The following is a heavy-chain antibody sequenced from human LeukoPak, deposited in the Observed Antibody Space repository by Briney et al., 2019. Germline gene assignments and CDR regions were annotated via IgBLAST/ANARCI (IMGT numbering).Heavy chain of an antibody. J-gene: IGHJ4*02. Sequence: SETLSPTCTVSGGSISSGSYYWSWIRQPAGKGLEWIGRICTSGSTHYNPSLKSRVTISVDTSKNQFSLKLSSVTAADTAVYYCARVFGYAVTSLDYWGQGTLVTVSS. V-gene: IGHV4-61*02. CDR2: ICTSGST. CDR1: GGSISSGSYY. D-gene: IGHD4-17*01. CDR3: ARVFGYAVTSLDY.